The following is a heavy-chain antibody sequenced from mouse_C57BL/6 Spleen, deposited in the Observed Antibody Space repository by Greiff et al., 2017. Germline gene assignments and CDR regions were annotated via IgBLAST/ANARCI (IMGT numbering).Heavy chain of an antibody. CDR3: TTWDY. V-gene: IGHV1-15*01. CDR1: GYTFTDYE. J-gene: IGHJ2*01. CDR2: IDPETGGS. Sequence: VQLLQSGAELVRPGASVTLSCMASGYTFTDYEMHWVKQTPVHGLEWIGAIDPETGGSAYNQKFKGKAILTADKSSSTAYMELRSLTSEDSAVYYCTTWDYWGQGTTLTVSS.